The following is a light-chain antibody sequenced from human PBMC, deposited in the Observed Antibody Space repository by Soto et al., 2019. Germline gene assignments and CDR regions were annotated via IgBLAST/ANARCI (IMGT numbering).Light chain of an antibody. V-gene: IGKV3-15*01. J-gene: IGKJ1*01. CDR2: GAS. Sequence: ETVMTQSPATLSVSPGERATLSCRASQSVNSNLAWYQQKSGQAPRLLIYGASTRATGIPVRFSGSGSGTEFTLTFSSLQSEDSAVYYCQQYNYWPWTLGQGTKVEIK. CDR1: QSVNSN. CDR3: QQYNYWPWT.